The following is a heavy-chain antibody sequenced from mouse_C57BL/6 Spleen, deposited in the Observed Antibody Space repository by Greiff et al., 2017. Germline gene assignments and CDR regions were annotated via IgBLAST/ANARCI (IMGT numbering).Heavy chain of an antibody. CDR3: ARGIHYYGSSYDAMDY. J-gene: IGHJ4*01. CDR1: GYTFTGYW. D-gene: IGHD1-1*01. V-gene: IGHV1-9*01. CDR2: ILPGSGST. Sequence: VQLVESGAELMKPGASVKLSCKATGYTFTGYWIEWVKQRPGHGLEWIGEILPGSGSTNYNEKFKGKATFTADTSSNTAYMQLSSLTTEASAIYYCARGIHYYGSSYDAMDYWGQGTSVTVSS.